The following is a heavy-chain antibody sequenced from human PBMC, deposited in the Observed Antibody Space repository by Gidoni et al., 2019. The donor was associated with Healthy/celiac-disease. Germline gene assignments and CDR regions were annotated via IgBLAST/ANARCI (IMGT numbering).Heavy chain of an antibody. Sequence: EVQLVESGGGLVKPGGSLRLSFAASGFTFSNAWMSWVRQAPGKGLEWVGRIKSKTDGGTTDYAAPVKGRFTISRDDSKNTLYLQMNSLKTEDTAVYYCTTPLAVAVYYGMDVWGQGTTVTVSS. J-gene: IGHJ6*02. V-gene: IGHV3-15*01. D-gene: IGHD6-19*01. CDR1: GFTFSNAW. CDR2: IKSKTDGGTT. CDR3: TTPLAVAVYYGMDV.